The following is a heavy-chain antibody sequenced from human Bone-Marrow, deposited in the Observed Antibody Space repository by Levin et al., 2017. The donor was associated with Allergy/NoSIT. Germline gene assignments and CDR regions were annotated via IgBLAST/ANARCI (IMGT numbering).Heavy chain of an antibody. J-gene: IGHJ5*02. V-gene: IGHV4-61*01. CDR3: ARAKPLNTTVCYANWFDP. CDR2: VYYSGTT. CDR1: GGSVSVSYY. Sequence: ASQTLSLTCTVTGGSVSVSYYWSWIRQPPGKGLEGIGYVYYSGTTNYNPSLKSRVTISIDTSQKQFSLKVRTVTAAETAVYYCARAKPLNTTVCYANWFDPWGQGTLVTVSS. D-gene: IGHD2-15*01.